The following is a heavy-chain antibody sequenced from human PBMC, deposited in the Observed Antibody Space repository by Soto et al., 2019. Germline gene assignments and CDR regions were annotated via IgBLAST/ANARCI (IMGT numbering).Heavy chain of an antibody. CDR1: GGSISNYY. D-gene: IGHD3-3*01. V-gene: IGHV4-59*01. CDR3: ARNLWSGYSFDY. CDR2: IYSSGST. Sequence: SETLSLTCTVSGGSISNYYWNWIRQSPGKGLEWIGYIYSSGSTHYNPSLQNRVTISIDTSKNQVSLKVNSVTAADTAVYYCARNLWSGYSFDYPGQGTLVTVSA. J-gene: IGHJ4*02.